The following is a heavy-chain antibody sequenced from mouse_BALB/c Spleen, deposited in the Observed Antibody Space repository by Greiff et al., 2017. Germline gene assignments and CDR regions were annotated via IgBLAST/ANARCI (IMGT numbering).Heavy chain of an antibody. V-gene: IGHV3-2*02. D-gene: IGHD1-2*01. CDR3: ARSLPYYGVDY. CDR1: GYSITSDYA. CDR2: ISYSGST. J-gene: IGHJ2*01. Sequence: EVKLMESGPGLVKPSQSLSLTCTVTGYSITSDYAWNWIRQFPGNKLEWMGYISYSGSTSYNPSLKSRISITRDTSKNQFFLQLNSVTTEDTATYYCARSLPYYGVDYWGQGTTLTVSS.